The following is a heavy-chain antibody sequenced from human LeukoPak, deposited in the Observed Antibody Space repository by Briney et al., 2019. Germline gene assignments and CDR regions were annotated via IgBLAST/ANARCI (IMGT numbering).Heavy chain of an antibody. Sequence: ASETLSLTCTVSGGSISSSSYYWGWLRQPPGKGLEWIGSIYYSGSTYYNPSLKSRVTISVDTSKNQFSLKLSSVTAADTAVYYCARGELPIQVAARPDLGAFFDYWGQGTLVTVSS. J-gene: IGHJ4*02. CDR3: ARGELPIQVAARPDLGAFFDY. CDR1: GGSISSSSYY. D-gene: IGHD6-6*01. CDR2: IYYSGST. V-gene: IGHV4-39*07.